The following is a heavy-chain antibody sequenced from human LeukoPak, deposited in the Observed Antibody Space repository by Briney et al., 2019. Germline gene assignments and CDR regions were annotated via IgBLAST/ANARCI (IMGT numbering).Heavy chain of an antibody. V-gene: IGHV3-23*01. CDR2: ISGSGDST. D-gene: IGHD2-21*01. CDR1: GFTFSSYS. CDR3: AGSDLWGDAFDI. Sequence: GGSLRLSCAASGFTFSSYSMAWVRQAPGKGLEWVSIISGSGDSTYFADSVKGRFTISRDNSKNTLFLQMNSLRDEDTAVYYCAGSDLWGDAFDIWGQGTMVTASS. J-gene: IGHJ3*02.